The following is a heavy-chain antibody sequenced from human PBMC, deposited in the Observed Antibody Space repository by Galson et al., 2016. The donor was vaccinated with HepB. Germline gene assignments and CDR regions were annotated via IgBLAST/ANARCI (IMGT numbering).Heavy chain of an antibody. J-gene: IGHJ6*02. D-gene: IGHD6-19*01. CDR2: MNPPSGRT. V-gene: IGHV1-46*01. CDR3: ARDSSDWSLPSGLYGMDV. Sequence: SVKVSCKASGYTFSSHYIHWVRQAPGQGLEWLGAMNPPSGRTNHAQKFQGRVAMTRDTSTSTVYMELSSLKSNDTAIYYCARDSSDWSLPSGLYGMDVWGRGTTVTVSS. CDR1: GYTFSSHY.